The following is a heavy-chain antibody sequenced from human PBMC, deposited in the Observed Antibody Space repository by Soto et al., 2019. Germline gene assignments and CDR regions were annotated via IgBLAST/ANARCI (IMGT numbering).Heavy chain of an antibody. V-gene: IGHV4-30-4*01. CDR1: GGSISSGNYY. J-gene: IGHJ4*02. Sequence: QVQLQESGPGLVKPSQTLSLTCTVSGGSISSGNYYWSWIRQPPGKGLEWIGFISYSGSTYYNASLKSPFTISVDTSKNQFSLSLSFVTAADTAVYYCATMGTPATGLYYFDYWGQGTLVTVSS. CDR2: ISYSGST. D-gene: IGHD1-7*01. CDR3: ATMGTPATGLYYFDY.